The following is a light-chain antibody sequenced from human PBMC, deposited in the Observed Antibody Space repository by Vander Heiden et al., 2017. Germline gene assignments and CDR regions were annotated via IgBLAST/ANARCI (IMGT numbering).Light chain of an antibody. CDR1: QSLLHSNGYNY. V-gene: IGKV2-28*01. J-gene: IGKJ5*01. CDR3: MQTLQTL. Sequence: DIVMTQSPLSLPVTPAEPASTSCRSSQSLLHSNGYNYLDWYLQKPGQSPQLLIYLGSNRASGVPDRFSGSGSGTDFTLKISRVEAGDVGVYYCMQTLQTLFGQGTRLEIK. CDR2: LGS.